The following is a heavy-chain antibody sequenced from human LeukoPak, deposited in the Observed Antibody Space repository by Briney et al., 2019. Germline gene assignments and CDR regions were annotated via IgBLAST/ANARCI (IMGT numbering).Heavy chain of an antibody. CDR1: GFTFSTFP. Sequence: PGGSLRLSCAASGFTFSTFPMSWVRQAPGKGLDWVSTLSGSGTNTYYADSVKGRFTISRDNSENTLYLQMNSLRADDTAAYYCAKDMGLVLSTVAPFDNWGQGTLVTVSS. D-gene: IGHD4/OR15-4a*01. J-gene: IGHJ4*02. CDR3: AKDMGLVLSTVAPFDN. V-gene: IGHV3-23*01. CDR2: LSGSGTNT.